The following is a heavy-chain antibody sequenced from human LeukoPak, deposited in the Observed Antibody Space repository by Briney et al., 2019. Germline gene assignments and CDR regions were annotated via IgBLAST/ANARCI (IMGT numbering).Heavy chain of an antibody. CDR1: GFTFSSYW. CDR2: IKQDGSEK. J-gene: IGHJ4*02. V-gene: IGHV3-7*01. CDR3: ARDEIYYDILTGYRHFDY. D-gene: IGHD3-9*01. Sequence: GGSLRLFCEASGFTFSSYWMSWVRQAPGKGLEWVANIKQDGSEKKYLDSVKGRFTISRDNAKNSMYLQMNSLRAEDTAVYYCARDEIYYDILTGYRHFDYWGQGTLVTVFS.